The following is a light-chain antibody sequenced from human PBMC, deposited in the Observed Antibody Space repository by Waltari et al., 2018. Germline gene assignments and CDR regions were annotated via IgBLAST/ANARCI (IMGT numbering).Light chain of an antibody. CDR2: LGS. Sequence: DIVMTQSPLSLPVTPGEPASISCRSSQSLLHSNGYNYLDWYLQTPGQSQQLLIYLGSNRASGVPDRFRGSGSGTDFTLKVSRVEAEDVGLYYCMQALQTPRLTFGGGTKVEIK. J-gene: IGKJ4*01. CDR3: MQALQTPRLT. V-gene: IGKV2-28*01. CDR1: QSLLHSNGYNY.